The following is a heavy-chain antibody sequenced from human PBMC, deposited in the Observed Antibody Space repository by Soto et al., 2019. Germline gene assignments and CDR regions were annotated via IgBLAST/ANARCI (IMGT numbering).Heavy chain of an antibody. D-gene: IGHD3-22*01. V-gene: IGHV4-59*12. Sequence: SETLSFTCTVSGGSISSYYWSWIRQPPGKGLEWIGEIYHSGSTNYNPSLKSRVTISVDKSKNQFSLKLSSVTAADTAVYYCAREDYYDSSGYYRSSRWFDPWGQGTLVTVSS. CDR2: IYHSGST. CDR1: GGSISSYY. J-gene: IGHJ5*02. CDR3: AREDYYDSSGYYRSSRWFDP.